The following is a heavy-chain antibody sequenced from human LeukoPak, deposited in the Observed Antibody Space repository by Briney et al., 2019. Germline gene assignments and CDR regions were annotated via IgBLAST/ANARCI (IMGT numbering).Heavy chain of an antibody. V-gene: IGHV1-3*01. J-gene: IGHJ4*02. Sequence: ASVKVSCKTSGYTFTNYAIHWVRQAPGQRLEWMGWINAGYGNTKYSQKFQGRVTLTSDKSTSTAYMELSSLRSEDTAVYYCARAVAGTFDYWGQGTLVTVSS. CDR3: ARAVAGTFDY. CDR1: GYTFTNYA. CDR2: INAGYGNT. D-gene: IGHD6-19*01.